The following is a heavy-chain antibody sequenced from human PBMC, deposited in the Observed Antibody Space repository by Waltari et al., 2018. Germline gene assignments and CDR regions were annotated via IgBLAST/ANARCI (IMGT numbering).Heavy chain of an antibody. CDR2: ISSNNEKT. V-gene: IGHV1-18*04. Sequence: QVQLVQSGAEVRKPGASVRVSCKSSGYNFNIYGISWLRQAPGQGLEWMGCISSNNEKTEYSEKFQGRITMTKEASTTTAYLELRNLRFDDTAVYYCARGHDYIKHWGQGTQVIVSS. D-gene: IGHD4-4*01. CDR3: ARGHDYIKH. J-gene: IGHJ4*02. CDR1: GYNFNIYG.